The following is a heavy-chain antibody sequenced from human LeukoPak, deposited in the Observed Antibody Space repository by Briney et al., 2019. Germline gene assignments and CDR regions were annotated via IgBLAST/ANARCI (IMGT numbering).Heavy chain of an antibody. CDR2: ISGSGGST. V-gene: IGHV3-23*01. D-gene: IGHD2-15*01. J-gene: IGHJ1*01. CDR3: AKDPAATPSEYFQH. CDR1: GFTFSSYA. Sequence: GGSLRLSCAASGFTFSSYAMSWVRQAPGKGLEWVSAISGSGGSTYYADSVKGRFTISRDNSRNTLYLQMNSLRAEDTAVYYCAKDPAATPSEYFQHWGQGTLVTVSS.